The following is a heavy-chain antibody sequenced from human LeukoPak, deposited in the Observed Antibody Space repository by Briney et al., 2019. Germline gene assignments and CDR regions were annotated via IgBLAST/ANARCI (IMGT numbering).Heavy chain of an antibody. D-gene: IGHD6-6*01. V-gene: IGHV3-7*01. Sequence: GGSLRLSCAASGFTFSSYGMHWVRQAPGKGLEWVANIKQDGNEKYYADSVKGRFTISRDNGKNSLDLQMNSLRADDTAVYYCARGIAARSLHVPLDYWGQGTLVTVSS. CDR1: GFTFSSYG. J-gene: IGHJ4*02. CDR3: ARGIAARSLHVPLDY. CDR2: IKQDGNEK.